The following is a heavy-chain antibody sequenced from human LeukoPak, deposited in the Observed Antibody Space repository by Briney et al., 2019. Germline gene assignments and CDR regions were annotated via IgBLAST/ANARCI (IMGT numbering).Heavy chain of an antibody. CDR3: ARDSLGATGEDYFDY. D-gene: IGHD1-26*01. CDR1: GYSISSGYY. J-gene: IGHJ4*02. CDR2: IYHSGST. V-gene: IGHV4-38-2*02. Sequence: PSETLSLTCTVSGYSISSGYYWGWIRQPPGKGLEWIGSIYHSGSTYYNPSLKSRVTISVDTSKNQFSLKLSSVTAADTAVYYCARDSLGATGEDYFDYWGQGTLVTVSS.